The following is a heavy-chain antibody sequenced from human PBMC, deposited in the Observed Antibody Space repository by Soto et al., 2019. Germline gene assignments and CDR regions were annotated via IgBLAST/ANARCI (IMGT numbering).Heavy chain of an antibody. J-gene: IGHJ6*04. V-gene: IGHV1-69*13. CDR2: IIPIFGTA. CDR1: GGTFSSYA. Sequence: ASVKVSCKASGGTFSSYAISWVRQAPGQGLEWMGGIIPIFGTANYAQKFQGRVTITADESTSTAYMELSSLRSEDTAVYYCAKAYSVYPGGFGELLEYYGMDVWGEGTKVTVGS. D-gene: IGHD3-10*01. CDR3: AKAYSVYPGGFGELLEYYGMDV.